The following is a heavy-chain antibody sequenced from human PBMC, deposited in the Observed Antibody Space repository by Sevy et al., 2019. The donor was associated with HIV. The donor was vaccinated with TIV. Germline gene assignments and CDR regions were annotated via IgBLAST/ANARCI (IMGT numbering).Heavy chain of an antibody. J-gene: IGHJ4*02. Sequence: ASVKVSCKASGGTFSSYAISWVRQAPGQGLEWMGRIIPILGIANYAQMFQGRVTITADKSTSTAYMELRSLRSEDTAVYYCASTARALYYYDSSGYYGQFDYWGQGTLVTVSS. CDR3: ASTARALYYYDSSGYYGQFDY. D-gene: IGHD3-22*01. V-gene: IGHV1-69*04. CDR1: GGTFSSYA. CDR2: IIPILGIA.